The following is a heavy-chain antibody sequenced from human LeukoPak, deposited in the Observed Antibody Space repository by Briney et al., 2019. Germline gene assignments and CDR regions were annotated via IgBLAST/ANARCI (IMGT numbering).Heavy chain of an antibody. V-gene: IGHV3-48*03. CDR2: ISSSGSTI. D-gene: IGHD3-9*01. Sequence: GGSLRLSCAASGFTFSSYEMNWVRQAPGKGLEWVSYISSSGSTIYYADSVKGRFTISRDNAKNSLYLQMNSLRAEDTAVHYCARANDNYYYYYMDVWGKGTTVTIS. CDR1: GFTFSSYE. CDR3: ARANDNYYYYYMDV. J-gene: IGHJ6*03.